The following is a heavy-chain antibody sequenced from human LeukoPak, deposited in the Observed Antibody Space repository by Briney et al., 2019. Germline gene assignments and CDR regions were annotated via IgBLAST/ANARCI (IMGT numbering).Heavy chain of an antibody. CDR3: ARGGGYVSDFDY. Sequence: GGSLRLSCAASGFTFSSYWMHWVRQAPGEGLMWVSRINTDGTTTTYADSVKGRFSISRDNAKNTLYLQMNSLRVEDTAVYYCARGGGYVSDFDYWGQGTLVTVSS. J-gene: IGHJ4*02. CDR1: GFTFSSYW. CDR2: INTDGTTT. V-gene: IGHV3-74*01. D-gene: IGHD6-25*01.